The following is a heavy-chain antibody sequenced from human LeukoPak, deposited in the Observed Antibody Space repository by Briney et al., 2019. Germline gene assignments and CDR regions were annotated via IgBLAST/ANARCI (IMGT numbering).Heavy chain of an antibody. CDR3: ASHYDSSGYYDY. J-gene: IGHJ4*02. CDR2: IYYSGST. CDR1: GGSISSYY. V-gene: IGHV4-59*08. Sequence: SETLSLTCTVSGGSISSYYWSWIRQPPGRGLEWIGYIYYSGSTNYNPSLKSRVTISVDTSKNQFSLKLSSVTAADTAVYYCASHYDSSGYYDYWGQGTLVTVSS. D-gene: IGHD3-22*01.